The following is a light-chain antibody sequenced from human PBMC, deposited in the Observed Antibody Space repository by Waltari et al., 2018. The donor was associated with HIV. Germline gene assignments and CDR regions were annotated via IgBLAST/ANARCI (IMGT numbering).Light chain of an antibody. J-gene: IGKJ1*01. V-gene: IGKV3-20*01. Sequence: EIVLTQSPGPLSLSPGESAALSCRARENVKSTYLAWDQQRPGQGPRLLMYGSSSRASGIPERFVGSGSGTDFTLNITRLEPEDFAMYYCQQYGSSFWTFGQGTKVEMK. CDR2: GSS. CDR3: QQYGSSFWT. CDR1: ENVKSTY.